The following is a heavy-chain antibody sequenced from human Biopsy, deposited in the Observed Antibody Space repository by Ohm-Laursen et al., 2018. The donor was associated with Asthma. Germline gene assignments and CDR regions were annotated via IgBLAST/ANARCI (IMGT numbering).Heavy chain of an antibody. CDR1: GFVFSRCG. CDR2: VSSDGHNK. Sequence: RSLRLSCAASGFVFSRCGMHWVRQGPGKGLEWVALVSSDGHNKYYEDSVKGRFTISRDNSRNRLYLQINRLTVEDSAVYFCARQSGQDYGDSSGFDIWGQGTKVAVSS. CDR3: ARQSGQDYGDSSGFDI. V-gene: IGHV3-30*03. D-gene: IGHD3-22*01. J-gene: IGHJ3*02.